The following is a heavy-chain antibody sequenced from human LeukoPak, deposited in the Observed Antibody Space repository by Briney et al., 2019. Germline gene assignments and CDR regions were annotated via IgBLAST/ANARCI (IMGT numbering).Heavy chain of an antibody. CDR3: ARGQSMVRGVYNWFDP. J-gene: IGHJ5*02. D-gene: IGHD3-10*01. CDR1: GFTFSSYT. Sequence: PGGSLRLSCAASGFTFSSYTMSWVRQAPGKGLEWVSGVSGSGGNIHYADSVKGRFTISRDNSKNTLYLQMNSLRAEDTAVYYCARGQSMVRGVYNWFDPWGQGTLVTVSS. CDR2: VSGSGGNI. V-gene: IGHV3-23*01.